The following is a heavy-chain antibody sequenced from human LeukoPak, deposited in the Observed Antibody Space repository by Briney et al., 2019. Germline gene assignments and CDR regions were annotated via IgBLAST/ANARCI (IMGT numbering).Heavy chain of an antibody. CDR2: ISYDGSNK. CDR3: ARDRVTEWYYYYYYMDV. D-gene: IGHD3-3*01. J-gene: IGHJ6*03. V-gene: IGHV3-30*03. CDR1: GFTFSSYG. Sequence: PGRSLRLSCAASGFTFSSYGMHWVRQAPGKGLEWVAVISYDGSNKYYADSVKGRFTISRDNSKNTLYLQMNSLRAEDTAVYYYARDRVTEWYYYYYYMDVWGQGTLVTVSS.